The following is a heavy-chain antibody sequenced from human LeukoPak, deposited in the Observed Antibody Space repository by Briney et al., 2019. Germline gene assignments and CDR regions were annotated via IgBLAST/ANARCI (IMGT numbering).Heavy chain of an antibody. Sequence: TSETLSLTCTVSGGSISSSSYYWGWIRQPPGKGLEWIGSIYYSGSTYYNPSLKSRVTISVDTSKNQFSLKLSSVTAADTAVYYCARTGATGTTTDYWGQGTLVTVSS. V-gene: IGHV4-39*07. J-gene: IGHJ4*02. CDR3: ARTGATGTTTDY. D-gene: IGHD1-7*01. CDR2: IYYSGST. CDR1: GGSISSSSYY.